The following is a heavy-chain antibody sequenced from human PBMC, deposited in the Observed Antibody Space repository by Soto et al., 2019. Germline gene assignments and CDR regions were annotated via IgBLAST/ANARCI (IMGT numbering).Heavy chain of an antibody. CDR1: GDSIKSSY. D-gene: IGHD6-13*01. CDR2: VYYTGTT. CDR3: ARDMSGGVSWYEFDY. Sequence: SETLSLTCTASGDSIKSSYWSWVRQPPGRGLEWIGYVYYTGTTNSNPSLKSRVTISADTSKNLFSLKVVSVTPADTAVYFCARDMSGGVSWYEFDYWGPGTLVTVSS. V-gene: IGHV4-59*01. J-gene: IGHJ4*02.